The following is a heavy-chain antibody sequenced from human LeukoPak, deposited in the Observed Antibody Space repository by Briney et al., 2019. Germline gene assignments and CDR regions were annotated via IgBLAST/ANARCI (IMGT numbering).Heavy chain of an antibody. V-gene: IGHV4-59*01. CDR3: ASLVGCSSTSCYIPMAPYHFDY. J-gene: IGHJ4*02. D-gene: IGHD2-2*02. Sequence: SETLSLTCTVSGGSISSYYWSWIRQPPGKGLEWIGYIYYSGSTNYNPSLKSRVTISVDTSKNQFSLKLSSVTAADTAVYYCASLVGCSSTSCYIPMAPYHFDYWGQGTLVTVSS. CDR1: GGSISSYY. CDR2: IYYSGST.